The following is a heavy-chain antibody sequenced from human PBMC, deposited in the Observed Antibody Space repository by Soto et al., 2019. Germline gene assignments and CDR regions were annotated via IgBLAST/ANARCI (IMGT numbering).Heavy chain of an antibody. CDR3: VGALTYEVPYYYYLMDV. V-gene: IGHV3-7*01. J-gene: IGHJ6*02. D-gene: IGHD3-16*01. Sequence: GGSLRVSCAASGFSCGTYLRSWVRQAPGKGLEWVANIKQGGNEKFYVDSVKGRFTISRDNDKKSLYLQMDSLRVEDTAVYYCVGALTYEVPYYYYLMDVWGQGTTVTVSS. CDR2: IKQGGNEK. CDR1: GFSCGTYL.